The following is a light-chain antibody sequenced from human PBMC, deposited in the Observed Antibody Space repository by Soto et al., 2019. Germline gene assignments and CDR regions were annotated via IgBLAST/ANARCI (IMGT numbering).Light chain of an antibody. Sequence: EIVLTQSPGTLSLSPGERATLSCRASQSVSSSYLAWYQQKPGQAPRLLIYGASGRATGIPDRFSGSGSGTDFTLTISRLETEDFAVYYCQQYGSSPGYTFGQGTKLEIK. J-gene: IGKJ2*01. CDR2: GAS. CDR3: QQYGSSPGYT. V-gene: IGKV3-20*01. CDR1: QSVSSSY.